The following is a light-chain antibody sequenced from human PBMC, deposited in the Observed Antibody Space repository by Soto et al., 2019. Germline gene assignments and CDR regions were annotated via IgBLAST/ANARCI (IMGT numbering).Light chain of an antibody. Sequence: EIVLTQSPGTLSLSPGERATLSCRASQSVTYSFLAWYQQKPGQAPRLLIYGASSRATGIPDRFSGSGSGTDFTLTISRLEPEDFAVYYCHQYGTSTWTFGQGTNVEIK. V-gene: IGKV3-20*01. CDR2: GAS. J-gene: IGKJ1*01. CDR3: HQYGTSTWT. CDR1: QSVTYSF.